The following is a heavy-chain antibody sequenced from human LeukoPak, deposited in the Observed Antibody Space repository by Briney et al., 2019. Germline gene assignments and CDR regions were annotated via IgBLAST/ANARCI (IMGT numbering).Heavy chain of an antibody. D-gene: IGHD3-22*01. CDR1: GFTFSSYA. J-gene: IGHJ4*02. CDR2: ISGSGGST. Sequence: GGSLILSCAASGFTFSSYAMSWVRQAPGKGLEWVSAISGSGGSTYYADSVKGRFTISRDNSKNTLYLQMNSLRAEDTAVYYCAKDRIRVYYDSSGYYDYWGQGTLVTVSS. CDR3: AKDRIRVYYDSSGYYDY. V-gene: IGHV3-23*01.